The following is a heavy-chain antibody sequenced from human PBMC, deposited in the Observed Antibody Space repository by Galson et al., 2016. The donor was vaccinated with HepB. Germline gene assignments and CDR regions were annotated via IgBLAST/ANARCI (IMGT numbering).Heavy chain of an antibody. V-gene: IGHV4-4*02. CDR2: IYHTGTS. CDR1: GASINSSNW. D-gene: IGHD2-2*01. J-gene: IGHJ5*02. CDR3: ERAAVVPGARMVFDP. Sequence: SETLSLTCTVSGASINSSNWWTWVRQAPGKGLEWIGEIYHTGTSNNNPFLNSRFTLSIDKSRNQFSLNLTSVSAADTAVYYCERAAVVPGARMVFDPWGQGMLVTVSS.